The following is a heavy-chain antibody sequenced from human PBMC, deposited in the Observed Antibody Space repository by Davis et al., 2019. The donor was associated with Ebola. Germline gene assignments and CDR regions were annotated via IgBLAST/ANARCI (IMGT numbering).Heavy chain of an antibody. Sequence: HSQTLSLTCAISGDSVSSNSGAWNWIRQSPSRGLEWLGRTYYNSKWYNDYAASVKSRITINPDTSKNQFSLQLNSVTPEDTAVYYCARGWLRAPGFDYWGQGSLVTVSS. CDR3: ARGWLRAPGFDY. V-gene: IGHV6-1*01. D-gene: IGHD5-12*01. CDR1: GDSVSSNSGA. J-gene: IGHJ4*02. CDR2: TYYNSKWYN.